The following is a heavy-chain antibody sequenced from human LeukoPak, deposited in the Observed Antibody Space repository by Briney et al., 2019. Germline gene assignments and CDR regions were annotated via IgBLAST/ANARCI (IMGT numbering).Heavy chain of an antibody. Sequence: SETLSLTCTVSGGSISNYYWGWIRQPPGRGLEWIAYIHSNGITNYNPSLKSRVAISVDTSKNHFSLNLGSVTAADTAVYYCARHITDSGSAFDVWGRGTLVTVSS. CDR1: GGSISNYY. D-gene: IGHD3-10*01. V-gene: IGHV4-59*08. CDR3: ARHITDSGSAFDV. J-gene: IGHJ2*01. CDR2: IHSNGIT.